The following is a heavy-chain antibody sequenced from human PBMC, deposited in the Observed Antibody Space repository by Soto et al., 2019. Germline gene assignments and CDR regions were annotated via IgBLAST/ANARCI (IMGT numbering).Heavy chain of an antibody. CDR1: GYTFTSYD. V-gene: IGHV1-8*01. Sequence: ASVKVSCKASGYTFTSYDINWVRQATGQGLEWMGWMNPNSGNTGYAQKFQGRVTMTRNTSISTAYMELSSLRSEDTAVYYCARGPYSSTWYNWFDPWGQGTLVTVSS. J-gene: IGHJ5*02. CDR2: MNPNSGNT. D-gene: IGHD6-13*01. CDR3: ARGPYSSTWYNWFDP.